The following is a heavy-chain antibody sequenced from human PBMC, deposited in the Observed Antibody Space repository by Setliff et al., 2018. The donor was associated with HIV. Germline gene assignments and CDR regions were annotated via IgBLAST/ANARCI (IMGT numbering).Heavy chain of an antibody. CDR3: ARSKTFYDFWGGYYTHGAFKI. Sequence: ETLSLTCAVYGGSFSGYSWIWIRQPPGKGLEWIGEINHSGSANYNPSLKSRVTISVDTSKNQFSLNLTSVTAADTAVYYCARSKTFYDFWGGYYTHGAFKIWGLGTMVTVSS. CDR2: INHSGSA. CDR1: GGSFSGYS. D-gene: IGHD3-3*01. V-gene: IGHV4-34*01. J-gene: IGHJ3*02.